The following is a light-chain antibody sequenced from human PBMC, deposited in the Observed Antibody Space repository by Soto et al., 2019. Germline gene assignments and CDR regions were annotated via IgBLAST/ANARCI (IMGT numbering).Light chain of an antibody. CDR3: QQCGSSPWT. CDR2: GAS. V-gene: IGKV3-20*01. J-gene: IGKJ1*01. CDR1: QSVSSSY. Sequence: DIVLTQSPGTLSLSPGERATLSCRASQSVSSSYLAWYQQKPGQAPRLLIYGASSRATGIPDRFSGSGSGTDFTLTISRLEPEDFAVYYCQQCGSSPWTFGQGTKVDI.